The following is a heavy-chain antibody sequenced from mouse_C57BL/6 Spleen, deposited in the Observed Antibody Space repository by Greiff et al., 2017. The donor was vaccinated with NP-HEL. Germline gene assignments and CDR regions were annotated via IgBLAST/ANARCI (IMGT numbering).Heavy chain of an antibody. D-gene: IGHD4-1*01. V-gene: IGHV5-17*01. CDR3: ARALAGTSWFAY. CDR2: ISSGSGTI. Sequence: EVQLVESGGGLVKPGGSLKLSCAASGFTFSDSGMHWVRQAPEKGLEWVAYISSGSGTIYYADTVKGRFTISRDTAKNTLFLQMTSLRSEDTAMYYCARALAGTSWFAYWGQGTLVTVSS. CDR1: GFTFSDSG. J-gene: IGHJ3*01.